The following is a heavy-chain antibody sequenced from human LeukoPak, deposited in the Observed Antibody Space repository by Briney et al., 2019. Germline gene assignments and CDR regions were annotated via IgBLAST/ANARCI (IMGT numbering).Heavy chain of an antibody. J-gene: IGHJ4*02. D-gene: IGHD1-26*01. Sequence: SETLSLTSTVSGGSMTNYYWSWIRQPAGKGLEWIGRMYFSGRTHYNPSLKSRVTMSVDTSKNQFSLKVSSVTAADTAVYYCARVGSDGSYFDYWGQGTPVTVSS. CDR2: MYFSGRT. CDR1: GGSMTNYY. V-gene: IGHV4-4*07. CDR3: ARVGSDGSYFDY.